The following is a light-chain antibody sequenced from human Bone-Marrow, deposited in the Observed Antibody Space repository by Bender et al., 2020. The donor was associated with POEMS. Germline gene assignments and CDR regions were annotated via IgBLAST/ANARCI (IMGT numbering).Light chain of an antibody. V-gene: IGLV1-40*01. Sequence: QSALTQPPSVSGAPVQRVTISCTGSSSNTGSGYDINWYQHLPGTAPKLLIYGYNNRPSGVPDRFSGSKSGTSASLAITGLQAEDEGDYYCQSYDNSLGGWVFGGGTKLTVL. CDR2: GYN. CDR1: SSNTGSGYD. CDR3: QSYDNSLGGWV. J-gene: IGLJ3*02.